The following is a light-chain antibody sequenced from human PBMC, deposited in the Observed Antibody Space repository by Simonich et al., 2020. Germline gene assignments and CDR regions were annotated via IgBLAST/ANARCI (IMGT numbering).Light chain of an antibody. CDR1: SSNIGAGYD. V-gene: IGLV1-40*01. CDR3: QSYDSSLSGSV. J-gene: IGLJ3*02. Sequence: QSVLTQPPSVSGAPGQRVTISCPGSSSNIGAGYDVHWYQQLPGTAPKLLIVANLNRPSGVPDRFSGSKSGTSASLAITGLQAEDEADYYCQSYDSSLSGSVFGGGTKLTVL. CDR2: ANL.